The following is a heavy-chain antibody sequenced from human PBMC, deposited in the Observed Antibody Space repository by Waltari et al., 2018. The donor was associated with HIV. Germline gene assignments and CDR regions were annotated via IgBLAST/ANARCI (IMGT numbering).Heavy chain of an antibody. CDR2: NNHSG. D-gene: IGHD4-17*01. CDR3: ARGQYGDYGGYFDL. CDR1: GGSFSGYY. J-gene: IGHJ2*01. V-gene: IGHV4-34*02. Sequence: QVQLQQWGAGLLKPSETLSLTCAVYGGSFSGYYWSWIRQPPGKGLEWIGENNHSGSTISVDTSKNQFSLKLSSVTATDTAVYYCARGQYGDYGGYFDLWGRGTLVTVSS.